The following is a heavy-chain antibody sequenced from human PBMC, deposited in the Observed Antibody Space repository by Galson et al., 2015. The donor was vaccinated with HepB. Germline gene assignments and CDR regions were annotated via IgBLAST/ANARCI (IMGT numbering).Heavy chain of an antibody. V-gene: IGHV3-30*03. D-gene: IGHD2-21*02. Sequence: SLRLSCAASGFTFSSYGTHWVRQAPGKGLEGGAVISYDGSNKYYADSVKGRFTISRDNSKNTLYLQMNSLRAEDTAVYYCARTIGGAYCGGDCYSGVDDAFDIWGQGTMVTVSS. CDR1: GFTFSSYG. CDR3: ARTIGGAYCGGDCYSGVDDAFDI. J-gene: IGHJ3*02. CDR2: ISYDGSNK.